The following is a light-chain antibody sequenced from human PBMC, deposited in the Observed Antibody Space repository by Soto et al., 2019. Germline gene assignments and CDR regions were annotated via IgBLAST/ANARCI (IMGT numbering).Light chain of an antibody. CDR1: QTVTSNF. J-gene: IGKJ1*01. Sequence: VLTQSPGTLSLSPGERATLSCRASQTVTSNFLAWYQEKPGQAPRLLIYAASSRATGIPDRFSGSGSGTDFTLTISSLQSDDLAVYYCQQYDKWPRTFGQGTKVDIK. V-gene: IGKV3-20*01. CDR3: QQYDKWPRT. CDR2: AAS.